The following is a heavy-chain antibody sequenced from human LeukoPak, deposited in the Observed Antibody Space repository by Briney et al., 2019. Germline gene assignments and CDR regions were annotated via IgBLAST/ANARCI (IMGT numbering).Heavy chain of an antibody. CDR3: AKDMYYYDSSGAEDY. D-gene: IGHD3-22*01. Sequence: GRSLRLSCAASGFTFDDYAMHWVRQAPGKGLEWVSGISWNSGSIGYADSVKGRFTISRDNAKNSLYLQMNSLRAEDTALYYCAKDMYYYDSSGAEDYWGQGTLVTVSS. CDR2: ISWNSGSI. V-gene: IGHV3-9*01. CDR1: GFTFDDYA. J-gene: IGHJ4*02.